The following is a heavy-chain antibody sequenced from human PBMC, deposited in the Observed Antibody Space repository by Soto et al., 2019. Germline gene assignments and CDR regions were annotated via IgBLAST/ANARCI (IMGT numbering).Heavy chain of an antibody. CDR2: IIPVFRTS. D-gene: IGHD3-16*01. V-gene: IGHV1-69*18. CDR3: AKDGSWDGGGGES. CDR1: GVTFSSYA. Sequence: QVQLVQSGAEVKKPGSSVKVSCSASGVTFSSYAFTWVRQAPGQGLEWMGNIIPVFRTSTYAERFHGRLTISADESTNTVYLELSSLRSEDTAVYFCAKDGSWDGGGGESWGQGTLVIASS. J-gene: IGHJ4*02.